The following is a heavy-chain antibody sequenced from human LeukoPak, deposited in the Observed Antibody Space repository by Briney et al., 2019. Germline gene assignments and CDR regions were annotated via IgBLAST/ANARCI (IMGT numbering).Heavy chain of an antibody. J-gene: IGHJ4*02. D-gene: IGHD3-22*01. Sequence: PGGSLRLSCAASGFTFDDYAMHWVRQAPGKGLEWVSLISGDGDSTYYVDSVKGRFTISRDNSKKSLYLEMDSLRTGDTALYYCAKDSYGSRFYDKGGYYQSFDYWGQGTLVTVSS. CDR1: GFTFDDYA. CDR2: ISGDGDST. V-gene: IGHV3-43*02. CDR3: AKDSYGSRFYDKGGYYQSFDY.